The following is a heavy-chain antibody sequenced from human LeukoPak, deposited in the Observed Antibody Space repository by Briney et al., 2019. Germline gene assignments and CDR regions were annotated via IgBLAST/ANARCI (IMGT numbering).Heavy chain of an antibody. CDR1: GFTFSDYY. D-gene: IGHD2-2*02. Sequence: GGSLRLSCAASGFTFSDYYMSWIRQAPGKGLEWVSYISSSGSTIYYADSVKGRFTISRDNAKNSLYLQMNSLRAEDTAVYYCARAYCSSTSCYTPGEYFQHWGQGTLVTVSS. J-gene: IGHJ1*01. CDR3: ARAYCSSTSCYTPGEYFQH. CDR2: ISSSGSTI. V-gene: IGHV3-11*04.